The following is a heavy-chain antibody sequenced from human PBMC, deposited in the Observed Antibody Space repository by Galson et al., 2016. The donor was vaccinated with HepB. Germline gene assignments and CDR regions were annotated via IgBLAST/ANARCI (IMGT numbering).Heavy chain of an antibody. V-gene: IGHV3-30*18. Sequence: SLRLSCAASGFSFSNYAMHWVRQAPGKGLEWVAFMSFDESKTYYADSVKGRFTISRDNSKNTVHLQMNSLRAEDTAVYYGAKDSRCYSRGWGHFDYWGQGTLVTVSS. CDR3: AKDSRCYSRGWGHFDY. D-gene: IGHD6-19*01. CDR1: GFSFSNYA. CDR2: MSFDESKT. J-gene: IGHJ4*02.